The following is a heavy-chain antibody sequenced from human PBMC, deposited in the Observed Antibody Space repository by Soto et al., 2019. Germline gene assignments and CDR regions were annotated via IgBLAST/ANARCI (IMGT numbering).Heavy chain of an antibody. D-gene: IGHD3-22*01. CDR3: ARSRYYYDSNGYYQYYFDY. J-gene: IGHJ4*02. CDR1: GGSISSGGYS. V-gene: IGHV4-30-2*01. CDR2: IYHSGST. Sequence: SETLSLTCAVSGGSISSGGYSWSWIRQPPGKGLEWIGYIYHSGSTYYNPSLKSRVTISLDTSKNQFSLKLSSVTAADTAVYYCARSRYYYDSNGYYQYYFDYWGQGTLVTVSS.